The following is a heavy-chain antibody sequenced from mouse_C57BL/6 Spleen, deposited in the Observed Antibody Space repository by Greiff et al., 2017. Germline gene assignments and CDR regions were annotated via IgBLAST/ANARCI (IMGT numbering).Heavy chain of an antibody. CDR2: IHPNSGST. V-gene: IGHV1-64*01. D-gene: IGHD1-1*01. J-gene: IGHJ2*01. CDR3: ARWVTTVVYFDY. CDR1: GYTFTSYW. Sequence: VQLQQPGAELVKPGASVKLSCKASGYTFTSYWMHWVKQRPGQGLEWIGMIHPNSGSTNYNEKFKSKATLTVDKSSSTAYMQLSSLTSEDSAVYYCARWVTTVVYFDYWGQGTTLTVSS.